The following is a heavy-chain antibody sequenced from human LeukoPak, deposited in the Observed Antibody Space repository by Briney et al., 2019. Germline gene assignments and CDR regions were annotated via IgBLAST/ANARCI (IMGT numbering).Heavy chain of an antibody. CDR2: INSDGSWT. CDR1: GNYW. V-gene: IGHV3-74*01. CDR3: AREIDYDEAYAFDI. D-gene: IGHD3-22*01. J-gene: IGHJ3*02. Sequence: GGSLRLSCAASGNYWMHWVRQVPGKGLVWVSHINSDGSWTSYADSVKGRFTISKDNAKNTVYLQMNSLRAEDTAVYYCAREIDYDEAYAFDIWGQGTMVTVSS.